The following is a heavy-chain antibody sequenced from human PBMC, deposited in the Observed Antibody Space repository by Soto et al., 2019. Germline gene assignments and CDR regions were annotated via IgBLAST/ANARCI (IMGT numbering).Heavy chain of an antibody. D-gene: IGHD2-2*01. V-gene: IGHV4-30-2*01. CDR1: GGSISSGGYS. CDR2: IYHSGST. Sequence: QRQLQESGSGLVKPSQTLSLTCAVSGGSISSGGYSWSWILQPPGKGLEWLGYIYHSGSTYYNPSLKSRVTISVDRSKNQFSLQLSSVTAADTAVYYWARVPDRWGQGTLVTVSS. J-gene: IGHJ5*02. CDR3: ARVPDR.